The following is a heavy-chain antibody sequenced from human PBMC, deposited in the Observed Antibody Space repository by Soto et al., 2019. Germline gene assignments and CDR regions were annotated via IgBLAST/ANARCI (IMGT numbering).Heavy chain of an antibody. V-gene: IGHV5-51*01. CDR1: DYTFAAYL. CDR3: ARPDYSKCVWYHVYDI. Sequence: PGESLKISFKGFDYTFAAYLICWVRQMPVKGLAWMGIINPGDSDVRYSPPFEGQVTISAGKSINTAYLQWSSLKASDTAMYYCARPDYSKCVWYHVYDILGQGTMVPV. CDR2: INPGDSDV. D-gene: IGHD2-8*01. J-gene: IGHJ3*02.